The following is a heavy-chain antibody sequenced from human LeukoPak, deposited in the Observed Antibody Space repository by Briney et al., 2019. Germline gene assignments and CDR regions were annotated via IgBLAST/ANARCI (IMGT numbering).Heavy chain of an antibody. D-gene: IGHD6-19*01. Sequence: PGGSLRLSCAASGFTFNNYAMHWVRQAPGKGLEWVAVKSYDGSNKYYADSVKGRFTISRDNSKNTLYLQMNSLRPEDTAVFYCVRGGPNKSGWTLDYWGQGTLVTVSS. CDR2: KSYDGSNK. CDR3: VRGGPNKSGWTLDY. CDR1: GFTFNNYA. V-gene: IGHV3-30-3*01. J-gene: IGHJ4*02.